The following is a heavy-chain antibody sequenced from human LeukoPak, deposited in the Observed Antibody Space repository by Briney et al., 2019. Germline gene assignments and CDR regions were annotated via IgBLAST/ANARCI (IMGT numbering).Heavy chain of an antibody. CDR3: ARDDSRGVVPAAPNWFDP. V-gene: IGHV1-3*01. J-gene: IGHJ5*02. CDR1: GYTFTDYV. Sequence: ASVKVSCKTSGYTFTDYVIHWVRQAPGQRLEWMGWINAGSDYRKYSQNFQGGVTFTRDTSASTAYMELSRLRSDDTAVYYCARDDSRGVVPAAPNWFDPWGQGTLVTVSS. CDR2: INAGSDYR. D-gene: IGHD2-2*01.